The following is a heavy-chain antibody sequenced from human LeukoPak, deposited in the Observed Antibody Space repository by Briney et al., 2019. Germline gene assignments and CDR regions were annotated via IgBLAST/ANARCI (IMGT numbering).Heavy chain of an antibody. D-gene: IGHD5-24*01. CDR1: GFTFSSYW. V-gene: IGHV3-23*01. CDR2: ISGSVGST. J-gene: IGHJ4*02. Sequence: TGGSLRLSCAASGFTFSSYWMSWVRHAPGKGLEWCSAISGSVGSTYYADSVKGRFTISRDNSKNKLYLQMNSLRAEDTAVYYCAKKRDGYNLVFDYWGQGTLVTVSS. CDR3: AKKRDGYNLVFDY.